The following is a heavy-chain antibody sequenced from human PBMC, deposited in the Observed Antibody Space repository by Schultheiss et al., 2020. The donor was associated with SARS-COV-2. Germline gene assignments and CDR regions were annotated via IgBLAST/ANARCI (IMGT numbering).Heavy chain of an antibody. Sequence: GGSLRLSCAASGFTFSSYSMNWVRQAPGKGLEWVSYISSSSSTIYYGDSVKGRFTISRDNSKNTLYLQMNSLRAEDTAVYYCARGDVAVAGTFDYWGQGTLVTVSS. CDR1: GFTFSSYS. V-gene: IGHV3-48*04. CDR3: ARGDVAVAGTFDY. CDR2: ISSSSSTI. D-gene: IGHD6-19*01. J-gene: IGHJ4*02.